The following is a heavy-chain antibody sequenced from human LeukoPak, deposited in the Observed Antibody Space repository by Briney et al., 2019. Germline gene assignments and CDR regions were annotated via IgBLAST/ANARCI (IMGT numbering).Heavy chain of an antibody. V-gene: IGHV3-53*01. D-gene: IGHD4-23*01. Sequence: GGSLRLSCAASGFTVSSNYMSWVRQAPGKGLQWVSGIYGGGSTYYADSVKSRFTISRDNSKNTLYLLMISLRAEDTAVYYCARDLYGGNSAGHFDYWGQGTLVPVFS. CDR3: ARDLYGGNSAGHFDY. J-gene: IGHJ4*02. CDR1: GFTVSSNY. CDR2: IYGGGST.